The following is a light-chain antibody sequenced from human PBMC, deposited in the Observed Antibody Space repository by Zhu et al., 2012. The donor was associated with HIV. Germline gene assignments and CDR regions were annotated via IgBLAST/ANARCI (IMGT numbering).Light chain of an antibody. V-gene: IGKV3-20*01. Sequence: ENVLTQPPGTLSLSPGERATLSCRASQSVSSNYLAWYQHKPGQAPRILIYATSNRATGIPDRFSGSGSGTDFTLTISSLEPEDFAVYYCQQFGSSPWTFGQGTKVEVK. J-gene: IGKJ1*01. CDR2: ATS. CDR3: QQFGSSPWT. CDR1: QSVSSNY.